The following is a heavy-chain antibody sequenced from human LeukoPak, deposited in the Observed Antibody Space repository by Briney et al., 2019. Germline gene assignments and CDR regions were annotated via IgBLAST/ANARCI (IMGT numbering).Heavy chain of an antibody. Sequence: ASVKVSCKASGYTFINSAMSWVRQAPGQGLEWMGWINTNTGNPTYAQGFTGRFVFSLDTSVSSAYLQISSLKAEDTAVYYCARARSQGYDHYGFWGQGTLVTVSS. CDR3: ARARSQGYDHYGF. CDR1: GYTFINSA. CDR2: INTNTGNP. J-gene: IGHJ4*02. V-gene: IGHV7-4-1*02. D-gene: IGHD3/OR15-3a*01.